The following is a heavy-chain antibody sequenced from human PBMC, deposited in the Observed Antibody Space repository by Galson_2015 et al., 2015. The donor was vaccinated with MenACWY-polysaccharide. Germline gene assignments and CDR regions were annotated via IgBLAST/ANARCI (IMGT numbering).Heavy chain of an antibody. D-gene: IGHD3-9*01. CDR3: TRNTRYFDWFDPFGF. CDR2: ISWNSLNI. V-gene: IGHV3-9*01. J-gene: IGHJ3*01. Sequence: SLRLSCAVSGFTFDNYAMHWVRLAPGEGLEWVAGISWNSLNIDYADSVRGRFTISGDNAKNSLYLLMSSLRVEDTALYYCTRNTRYFDWFDPFGFWGQGTMVTASS. CDR1: GFTFDNYA.